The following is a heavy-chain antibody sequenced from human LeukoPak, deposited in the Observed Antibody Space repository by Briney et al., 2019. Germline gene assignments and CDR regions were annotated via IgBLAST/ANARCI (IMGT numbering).Heavy chain of an antibody. CDR2: ISYSGST. CDR1: GGSISTYY. Sequence: SETLSLTCTVSGGSISTYYWSWIRQSPGKGLERIGYISYSGSTNYNPALKSRVTISVDTSKNQFSLKLRSVTAADTAVYYCASGRKYSATSDYWGQGTLVTVSS. D-gene: IGHD5-12*01. V-gene: IGHV4-59*01. CDR3: ASGRKYSATSDY. J-gene: IGHJ4*02.